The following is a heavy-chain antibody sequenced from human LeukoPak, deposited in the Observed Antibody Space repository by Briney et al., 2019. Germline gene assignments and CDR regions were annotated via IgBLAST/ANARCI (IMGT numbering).Heavy chain of an antibody. CDR2: IKTIGEGQTT. CDR3: MSDLDN. Sequence: GGSLRLSCATSGFRFSEAWVTWVRQRPGKGLEWVGRIKTIGEGQTTDYASPVKGRFIISRVDSDNTVYLEMETLKTEDTAVYYCMSDLDNWGQGTLVTVSS. CDR1: GFRFSEAW. J-gene: IGHJ4*02. V-gene: IGHV3-15*01.